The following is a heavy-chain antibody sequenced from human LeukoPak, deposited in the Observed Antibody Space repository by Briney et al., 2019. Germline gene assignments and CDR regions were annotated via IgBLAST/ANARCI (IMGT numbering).Heavy chain of an antibody. J-gene: IGHJ4*02. Sequence: SETLSLTCTVSGGSISSYYWSWIRQPPGKGLEWIGYIYYSGSTYYNPSLKSRVTISVDTSKNQFSLKLSSVTAADTAVYYCARARAVADFDYWGQGTLVTVSS. V-gene: IGHV4-59*08. CDR1: GGSISSYY. CDR3: ARARAVADFDY. D-gene: IGHD6-19*01. CDR2: IYYSGST.